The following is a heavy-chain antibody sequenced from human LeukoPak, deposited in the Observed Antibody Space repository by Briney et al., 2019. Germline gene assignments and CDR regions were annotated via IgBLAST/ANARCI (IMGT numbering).Heavy chain of an antibody. CDR1: GFSVRTTY. CDR2: IYTGGGT. Sequence: GGSLRLSCVASGFSVRTTYMSWVRQAPGKGLEWVSVIYTGGGTDHADSVKGRFTTSRDNSKNTLSLQMNNLRAEDTAMYSCTRSGYRHPYHFDSWGQGTLVTVSS. J-gene: IGHJ4*02. D-gene: IGHD3-22*01. CDR3: TRSGYRHPYHFDS. V-gene: IGHV3-53*01.